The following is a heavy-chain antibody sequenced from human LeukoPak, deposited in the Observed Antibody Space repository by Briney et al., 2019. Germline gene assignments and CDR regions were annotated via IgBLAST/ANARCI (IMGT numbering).Heavy chain of an antibody. J-gene: IGHJ6*02. CDR2: ISGSGGST. CDR1: GFTFSSYA. V-gene: IGHV3-23*01. CDR3: ARGSSSWYVSYYYGMDV. D-gene: IGHD6-13*01. Sequence: GGSLRLSCAASGFTFSSYAMSWVRQAPGKGLEWVSAISGSGGSTYYADSVKGRFTISRDNSKNTLYLQMNSLRAEDTAVYYCARGSSSWYVSYYYGMDVWGQGTTVTVSS.